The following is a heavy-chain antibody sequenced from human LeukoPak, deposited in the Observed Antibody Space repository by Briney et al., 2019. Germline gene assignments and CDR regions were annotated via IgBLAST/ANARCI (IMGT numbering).Heavy chain of an antibody. V-gene: IGHV3-48*03. CDR2: ISGSGETI. CDR3: IPPAAGLRRTISTEYFQH. Sequence: SGGSLRLSCAASGFMFSSYAMHWVRQAPGKGLEWVSYISGSGETIYYADSVKGRFTISRDNANKSLYLHMSSLRVEDTAIYYCIPPAAGLRRTISTEYFQHWGQGALVTVSS. CDR1: GFMFSSYA. D-gene: IGHD6-13*01. J-gene: IGHJ1*01.